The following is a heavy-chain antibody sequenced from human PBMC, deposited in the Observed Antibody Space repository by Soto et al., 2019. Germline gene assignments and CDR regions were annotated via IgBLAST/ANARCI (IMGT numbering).Heavy chain of an antibody. J-gene: IGHJ4*02. Sequence: VGSLRLSCAASGFTFSSYAMSWVRQAPGKGLEWVSAISGSGGSTYYADSVKGRFTISRDNSKNTLYLQMNSLRAEDTAVYYCAKAYTPSGIVVVPAAIATTDYWGQGTLVTVS. CDR1: GFTFSSYA. D-gene: IGHD2-2*02. CDR2: ISGSGGST. CDR3: AKAYTPSGIVVVPAAIATTDY. V-gene: IGHV3-23*01.